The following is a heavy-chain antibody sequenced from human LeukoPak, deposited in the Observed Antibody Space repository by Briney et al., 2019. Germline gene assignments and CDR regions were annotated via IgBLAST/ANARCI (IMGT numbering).Heavy chain of an antibody. J-gene: IGHJ5*02. Sequence: SETLSLTCAVYGGSFSGYYWSWIRQPPGKGLEWIGGINHSGSTNYNPSLKSRVTISVDTSKNQFSLKLSSVTAADTAVYYCARVEYYDFWSGYWRGNWFDPWGQGTLVTVSS. CDR3: ARVEYYDFWSGYWRGNWFDP. CDR1: GGSFSGYY. D-gene: IGHD3-3*01. CDR2: INHSGST. V-gene: IGHV4-34*01.